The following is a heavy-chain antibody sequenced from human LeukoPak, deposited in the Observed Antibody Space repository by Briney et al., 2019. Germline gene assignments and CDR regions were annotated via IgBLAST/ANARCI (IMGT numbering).Heavy chain of an antibody. Sequence: ASVKVSCKASGGTFSSYAISWVRQAPGQGLEWMGGIIPIFGTANYAQKFQGRVTITADESTSTAYMELSSLRSEDTAVYYCARDGAFWSGYLHDYWGQGTLVTVSS. V-gene: IGHV1-69*13. CDR1: GGTFSSYA. D-gene: IGHD3-3*01. CDR2: IIPIFGTA. CDR3: ARDGAFWSGYLHDY. J-gene: IGHJ4*02.